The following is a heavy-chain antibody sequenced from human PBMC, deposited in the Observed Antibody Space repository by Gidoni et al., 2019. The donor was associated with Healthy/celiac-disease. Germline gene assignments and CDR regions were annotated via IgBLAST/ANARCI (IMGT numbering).Heavy chain of an antibody. CDR1: GYPFTSYG. CDR2: ISAYNGNT. Sequence: QVQLVQSGAEVKTPGASVKVSCKASGYPFTSYGISWVRQAPGQGLEWMGWISAYNGNTNYAQKLQGRVTMTTDTSTSTAYMELRSLRSDDTAVYYCARGMLDRRWLVLHYFDYWGQGTLVTVSS. D-gene: IGHD6-19*01. J-gene: IGHJ4*02. V-gene: IGHV1-18*01. CDR3: ARGMLDRRWLVLHYFDY.